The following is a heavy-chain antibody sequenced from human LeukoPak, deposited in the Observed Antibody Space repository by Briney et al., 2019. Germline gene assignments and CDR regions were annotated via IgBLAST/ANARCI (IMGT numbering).Heavy chain of an antibody. Sequence: GGSLRLSCAASGFTFRSYSMNWVRQAPGKGLQWVSSISSSSSDIYYADSVKGRFTISRDNSKKTVSLEMSSLTVDDTAVYYCAKLPRTTSPFDYWGQGTLVTVSS. D-gene: IGHD2-2*01. CDR2: ISSSSSDI. V-gene: IGHV3-21*04. J-gene: IGHJ4*02. CDR3: AKLPRTTSPFDY. CDR1: GFTFRSYS.